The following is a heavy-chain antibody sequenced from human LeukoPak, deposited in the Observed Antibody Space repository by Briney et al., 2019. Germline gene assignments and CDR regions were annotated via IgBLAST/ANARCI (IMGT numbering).Heavy chain of an antibody. J-gene: IGHJ4*02. D-gene: IGHD5-24*01. CDR1: GGSISSYY. Sequence: SETLSLTCTVSGGSISSYYWSWIRQPPGKGLEWIGYIYYSGSTNYNPSLKSRVTISVDTSKNQFSLKLSSVTAADTAVYYCARGYGYQNFDYWGPGNPGHRLL. CDR3: ARGYGYQNFDY. V-gene: IGHV4-59*01. CDR2: IYYSGST.